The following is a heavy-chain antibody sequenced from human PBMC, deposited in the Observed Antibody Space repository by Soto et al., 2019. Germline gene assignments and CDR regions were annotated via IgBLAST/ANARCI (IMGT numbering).Heavy chain of an antibody. CDR2: INPDNGKT. J-gene: IGHJ5*02. CDR1: GYTFTSWR. D-gene: IGHD2-15*01. Sequence: QVQLVQSGAEVKKAGASVKVSCKASGYTFTSWRITWVRQAPGQGLEYMGWINPDNGKTNHAQKLQGRLTMATDTSTSTVEMELRSLKSDDTAIYYCARESGGLDPWGQGTLVTVSS. CDR3: ARESGGLDP. V-gene: IGHV1-18*01.